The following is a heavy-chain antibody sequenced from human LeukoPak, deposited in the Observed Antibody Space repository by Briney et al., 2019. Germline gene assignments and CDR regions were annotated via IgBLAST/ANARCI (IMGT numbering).Heavy chain of an antibody. Sequence: ASVKVSCKASGYTFTGYYMHWVRQAPGQGLEWMGWFNPTSGGTNYAQKFQGWVTMTRDTSISTAYMELSRLRSDDTAVYYCARDGPTVTANYYYYYGMDVWGQGTTVTVSS. J-gene: IGHJ6*02. D-gene: IGHD4-11*01. CDR1: GYTFTGYY. V-gene: IGHV1-2*04. CDR3: ARDGPTVTANYYYYYGMDV. CDR2: FNPTSGGT.